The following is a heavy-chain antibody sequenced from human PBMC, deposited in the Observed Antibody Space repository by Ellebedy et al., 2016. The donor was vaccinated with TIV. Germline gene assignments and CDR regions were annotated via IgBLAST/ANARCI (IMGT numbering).Heavy chain of an antibody. J-gene: IGHJ6*02. CDR1: GGSIRSSSYY. CDR3: ARVLYYDFWSGYYPHYYGMDV. CDR2: IYYSGST. D-gene: IGHD3-3*01. Sequence: MPSETLSLTCTVSGGSIRSSSYYWGWIRQPPGKGLEWIGSIYYSGSTYYNPSLESRVTISGDTSRNQFSLKVTSVTAADTAVYYCARVLYYDFWSGYYPHYYGMDVWGQGTTVTVSS. V-gene: IGHV4-39*02.